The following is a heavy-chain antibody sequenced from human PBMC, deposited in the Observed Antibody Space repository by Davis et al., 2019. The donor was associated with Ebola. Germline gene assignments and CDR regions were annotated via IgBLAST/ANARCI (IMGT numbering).Heavy chain of an antibody. CDR1: GGTFSSYA. CDR2: INPNTGDT. Sequence: AASVKVSCKASGGTFSSYAISWVRQAPGQGLEWMGRINPNTGDTFYAQKFQGRVTMTRDTSISTAYLELISLGYGDTAVYYCARDPRGSYYRDYWGPGTLVTVST. CDR3: ARDPRGSYYRDY. D-gene: IGHD3-10*01. V-gene: IGHV1-2*06. J-gene: IGHJ4*02.